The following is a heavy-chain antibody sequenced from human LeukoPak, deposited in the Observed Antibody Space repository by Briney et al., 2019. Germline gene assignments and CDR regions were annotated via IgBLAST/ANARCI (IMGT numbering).Heavy chain of an antibody. V-gene: IGHV3-20*04. CDR2: INWDGGST. D-gene: IGHD1-1*01. CDR3: ARDLGDNWYTFGY. Sequence: PGGSLRLSCEDSGFTFDDYGMSWVRQAPGKGLEWVSGINWDGGSTFYADSVKGRFTISRDNAKNSLFLQMNSLRAEDTALYYCARDLGDNWYTFGYWGQGTLVTVSS. J-gene: IGHJ4*02. CDR1: GFTFDDYG.